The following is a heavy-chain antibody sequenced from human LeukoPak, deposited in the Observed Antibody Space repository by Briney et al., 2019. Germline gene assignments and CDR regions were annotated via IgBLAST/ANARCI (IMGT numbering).Heavy chain of an antibody. J-gene: IGHJ4*02. CDR2: IGSSGDIT. CDR1: GFTFSSYA. D-gene: IGHD3-22*01. V-gene: IGHV3-23*01. CDR3: ASATYYYDSSGYYPND. Sequence: PGGSLRLSCAASGFTFSSYAMSWVRQAPGMGLEWVSSIGSSGDITYYADSVKGRFTISRDNSKNTLYLQMNSLRAEDTAVYYCASATYYYDSSGYYPNDWGQGTLVTVSS.